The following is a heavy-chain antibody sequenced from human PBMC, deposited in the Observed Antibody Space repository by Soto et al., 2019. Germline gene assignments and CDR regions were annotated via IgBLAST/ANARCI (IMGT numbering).Heavy chain of an antibody. CDR1: GFTFSSYA. CDR2: ISYDGSNK. CDR3: ARTSIAAAGNYYYYGMDV. V-gene: IGHV3-30-3*01. Sequence: GGSLRLSCAASGFTFSSYAMHWVRQAPGKGLEWAAVISYDGSNKYYADSVKGRFTISRDNSKNTLYLQMNSLRAEDTAVYYCARTSIAAAGNYYYYGMDVWGQGTTVTVSS. D-gene: IGHD6-13*01. J-gene: IGHJ6*02.